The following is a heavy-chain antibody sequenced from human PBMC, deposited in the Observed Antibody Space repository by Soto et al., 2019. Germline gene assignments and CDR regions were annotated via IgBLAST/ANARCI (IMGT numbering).Heavy chain of an antibody. CDR1: EFTFSHYA. V-gene: IGHV3-23*01. J-gene: IGHJ6*02. CDR3: AKDVATSGSKYFYGMDV. D-gene: IGHD1-1*01. Sequence: EVHLLESGGGLVQPGGSLRLSCAASEFTFSHYAMTWVRQAPGKGLEWVSTISASGDSTHYADSVKGRFIISRDNSKNTLYLEMNSLRIEDTAVYSCAKDVATSGSKYFYGMDVWGQGTTVTVSS. CDR2: ISASGDST.